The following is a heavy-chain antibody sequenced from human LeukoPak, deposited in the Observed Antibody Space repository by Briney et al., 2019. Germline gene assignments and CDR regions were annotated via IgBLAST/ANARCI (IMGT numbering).Heavy chain of an antibody. V-gene: IGHV3-7*01. CDR3: ARDHTAIYYGMDV. CDR2: IKQDGSEK. CDR1: GLTFSSYW. D-gene: IGHD5-18*01. J-gene: IGHJ6*02. Sequence: GGSLRLSCAASGLTFSSYWMSWARQAPGKGLEWVANIKQDGSEKYYVDSVKGRFTISRDNAKNSLYLQMNSLRAEDTAVYYCARDHTAIYYGMDVWGQGTTVTVSS.